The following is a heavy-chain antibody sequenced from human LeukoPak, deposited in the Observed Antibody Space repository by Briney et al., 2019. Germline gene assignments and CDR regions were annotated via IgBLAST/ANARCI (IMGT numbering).Heavy chain of an antibody. D-gene: IGHD6-13*01. CDR3: ARVGSSSWYDPWYFDY. CDR1: GFTFSSYS. V-gene: IGHV3-21*01. J-gene: IGHJ4*02. CDR2: ISSSNSYI. Sequence: GGSLRLSCAASGFTFSSYSMNWVRQAPGKGLEWVSSISSSNSYIYYADSVKGRFTISRDNAKNSLYLQMNSLRAEDTAVYYCARVGSSSWYDPWYFDYWGQGTLVTVSS.